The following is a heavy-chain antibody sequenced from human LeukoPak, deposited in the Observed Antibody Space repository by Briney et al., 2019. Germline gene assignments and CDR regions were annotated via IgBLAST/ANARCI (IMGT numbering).Heavy chain of an antibody. CDR3: AKMEAVAGTGIFQH. D-gene: IGHD6-19*01. J-gene: IGHJ1*01. V-gene: IGHV3-9*01. Sequence: GGSLRLSCAASGFTFDDYAMHWVRQAPGKGLEWVSGISWNSGSIGYADSVKGRFTISRDNAKNSLYLQMNSLRAEDTALYYCAKMEAVAGTGIFQHWGQGTLVTVSS. CDR2: ISWNSGSI. CDR1: GFTFDDYA.